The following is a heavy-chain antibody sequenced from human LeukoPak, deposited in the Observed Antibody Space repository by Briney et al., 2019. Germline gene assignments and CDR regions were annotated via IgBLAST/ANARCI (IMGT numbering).Heavy chain of an antibody. D-gene: IGHD5-18*01. Sequence: SETLSLTCTVSGGSISSYYWSWIRQPPGKGLEWIGYIYYSGSTNYNPSLKSRVTISVDTSKNQFSLKLSSVSAADTAVYYCARIRIQPYFDYWGQGTLVTVSS. V-gene: IGHV4-59*08. J-gene: IGHJ4*02. CDR3: ARIRIQPYFDY. CDR2: IYYSGST. CDR1: GGSISSYY.